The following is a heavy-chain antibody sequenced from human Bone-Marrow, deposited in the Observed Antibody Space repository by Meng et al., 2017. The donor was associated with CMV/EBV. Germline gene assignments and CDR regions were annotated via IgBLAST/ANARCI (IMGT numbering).Heavy chain of an antibody. D-gene: IGHD1-26*01. J-gene: IGHJ3*01. Sequence: GESLKISCAASGFTFSSYAMHWVRQAPGKGLEWVSFIRYDGSNKYYADSVKGRFTISRDNSKNTPYLQMNSLRAEDTAVYYCAKDLTGDHSIDVWGQGTMVTVSS. CDR1: GFTFSSYA. CDR3: AKDLTGDHSIDV. CDR2: IRYDGSNK. V-gene: IGHV3-30*02.